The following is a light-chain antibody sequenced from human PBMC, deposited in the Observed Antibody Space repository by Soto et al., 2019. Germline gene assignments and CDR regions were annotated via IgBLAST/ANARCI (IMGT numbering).Light chain of an antibody. Sequence: DIQMTQSPSSLSASVGDRVTITCRASQTISTYLNWYQQKPGRAPNLLIYGASNLQSGVSSRFSGGGSGTDFALTISGLQPDDFATYYCQQTYSTPRLTFGGGTKVDIK. J-gene: IGKJ4*01. CDR1: QTISTY. CDR2: GAS. V-gene: IGKV1-39*01. CDR3: QQTYSTPRLT.